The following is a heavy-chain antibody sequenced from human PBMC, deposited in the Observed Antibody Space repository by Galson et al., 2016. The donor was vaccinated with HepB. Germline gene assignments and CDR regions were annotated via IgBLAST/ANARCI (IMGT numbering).Heavy chain of an antibody. V-gene: IGHV1-24*01. CDR1: GSTLTEFS. CDR2: FDPEDGET. Sequence: SVKVSCTVSGSTLTEFSMHWVRQAPGKGLDWMGTFDPEDGETFYAQKFQGRVTMTEDTSTDTAYMELSSLRSEDTAVYYCATANGIAYFDYAFKIWGQGTMVTVSS. D-gene: IGHD2-21*01. CDR3: ATANGIAYFDYAFKI. J-gene: IGHJ3*02.